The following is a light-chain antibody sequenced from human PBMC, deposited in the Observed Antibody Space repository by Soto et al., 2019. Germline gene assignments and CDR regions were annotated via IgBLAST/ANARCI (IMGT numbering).Light chain of an antibody. CDR1: SSDVGGYNY. CDR3: SSYTTSNTRQIV. Sequence: QSALTQPASVSGSPGQSITISCTGTSSDVGGYNYVSWYQHHPGKAPKLIIYDVTNRPSGVSNPFSGSKSGNTASLTISGLQPEDEADYYCSSYTTSNTRQIVVGTGTNVTVL. V-gene: IGLV2-14*03. J-gene: IGLJ1*01. CDR2: DVT.